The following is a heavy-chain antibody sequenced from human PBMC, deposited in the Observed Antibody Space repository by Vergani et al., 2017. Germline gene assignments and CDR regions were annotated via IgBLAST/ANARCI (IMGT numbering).Heavy chain of an antibody. J-gene: IGHJ6*02. CDR1: GFSLSTSGVG. V-gene: IGHV2-5*02. D-gene: IGHD6-19*01. CDR3: AHIIAVAGTRLHGMDV. CDR2: IYWDDDK. Sequence: QITLKESGPTLVKPTQTLTLTCTFSGFSLSTSGVGVGWIRQPPGKALEWLALIYWDDDKRYSPSLKSRLTITKDTSKNQVVLTMTNMDPVDTATYYCAHIIAVAGTRLHGMDVWGQGTTVTVSS.